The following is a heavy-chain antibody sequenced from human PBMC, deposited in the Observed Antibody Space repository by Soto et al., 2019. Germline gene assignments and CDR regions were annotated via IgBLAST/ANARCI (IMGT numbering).Heavy chain of an antibody. Sequence: GASVKVSCKASGGTFSSYAISWVRQAPGQGLEWMGWMNPNSGDTGFAQKFQGRVTMTRDTSMSTAYMELSSLRSEDTAVYYCARVYCSGGSCYGIDYWGQGTLVTVSS. CDR3: ARVYCSGGSCYGIDY. J-gene: IGHJ4*02. V-gene: IGHV1-8*02. CDR2: MNPNSGDT. CDR1: GGTFSSYA. D-gene: IGHD2-15*01.